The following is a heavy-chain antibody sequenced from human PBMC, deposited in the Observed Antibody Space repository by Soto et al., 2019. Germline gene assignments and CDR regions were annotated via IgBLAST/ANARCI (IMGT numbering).Heavy chain of an antibody. J-gene: IGHJ6*02. CDR2: IKQDGSEK. CDR3: ARDGYDFWSGYYYGMDV. CDR1: GFTFSSYW. Sequence: GGSLRLSCAASGFTFSSYWMSWVRQAPGKGLEWVANIKQDGSEKYYVDSVKGRFTISRDNAKNSLYLQMNSLRAEDTAVYYCARDGYDFWSGYYYGMDVWGQGTTVTVSS. V-gene: IGHV3-7*01. D-gene: IGHD3-3*01.